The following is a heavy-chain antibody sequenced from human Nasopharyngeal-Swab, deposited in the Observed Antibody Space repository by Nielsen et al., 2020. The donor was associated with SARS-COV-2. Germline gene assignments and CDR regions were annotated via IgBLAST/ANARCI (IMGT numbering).Heavy chain of an antibody. V-gene: IGHV1-24*01. CDR1: GYTFTSYD. Sequence: ASVKVSCKASGYTFTSYDINWVRQAPGKGLEWMGGFDPEDGETIYAQKFQGRVTMTEDTSTDTAYMELSSLRSEDTAVYYCATNLGYSGSYYDYWGQGTLVTVSS. CDR3: ATNLGYSGSYYDY. D-gene: IGHD1-26*01. J-gene: IGHJ4*02. CDR2: FDPEDGET.